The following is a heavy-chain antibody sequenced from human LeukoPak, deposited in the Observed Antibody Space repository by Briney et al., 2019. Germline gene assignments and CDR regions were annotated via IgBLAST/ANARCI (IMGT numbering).Heavy chain of an antibody. CDR1: GFTFSSYT. D-gene: IGHD3-3*01. Sequence: GGSLRLSCAASGFTFSSYTMSWVRQAPGKGLEWVSAISGSGGSTYYADSVKGRFTISRDNSKNTLYLQMNSLRAEDTAVYYCAKSTIFGVVIKGFGAFDIWGQGTMVTVSS. CDR3: AKSTIFGVVIKGFGAFDI. CDR2: ISGSGGST. V-gene: IGHV3-23*01. J-gene: IGHJ3*02.